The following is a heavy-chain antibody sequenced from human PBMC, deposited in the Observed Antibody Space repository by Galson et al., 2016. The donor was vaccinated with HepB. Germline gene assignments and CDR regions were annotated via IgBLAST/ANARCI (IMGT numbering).Heavy chain of an antibody. CDR1: GFSFTSSGVG. V-gene: IGHV2-5*02. J-gene: IGHJ4*02. CDR3: VHIVHSGSYYYFAY. D-gene: IGHD1-26*01. CDR2: IYWDDDE. Sequence: PALVKPTQTLTLTCTFSGFSFTSSGVGVGWIRQPPGKALEWLALIYWDDDERYSPSLKSRLTIIKDTSKNQVLLTMTNMDPVDTATYYCVHIVHSGSYYYFAYWGQGTLVTVSS.